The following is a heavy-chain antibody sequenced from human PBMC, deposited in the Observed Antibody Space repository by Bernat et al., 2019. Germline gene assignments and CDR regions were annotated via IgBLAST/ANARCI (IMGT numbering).Heavy chain of an antibody. V-gene: IGHV4-59*01. CDR2: IYYGGST. J-gene: IGHJ6*02. CDR1: GGSISSYY. Sequence: QVQLQESGPGLVKPSETLSLTCTVSGGSISSYYWSWIRQPPGKGLEWIGYIYYGGSTNYNPSLKSRVTISVDTSKNQFSLKLSSVTAADTAVYYCARDDLNYGEWIEYGMDVWGRGTTVTVSS. D-gene: IGHD3-16*01. CDR3: ARDDLNYGEWIEYGMDV.